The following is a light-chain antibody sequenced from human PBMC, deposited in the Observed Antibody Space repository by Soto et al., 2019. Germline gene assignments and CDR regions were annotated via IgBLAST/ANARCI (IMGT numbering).Light chain of an antibody. Sequence: AIRMTQSPSSFSASTGDRVTITCRASQGISSYLAWYQQKPGKAPKLLIYAASTLQSGVPSRFSGSGSGTDFTLTISCLQSEAFATYYCQHYYSYPLTFGGGTKVEIK. CDR3: QHYYSYPLT. V-gene: IGKV1-8*01. CDR1: QGISSY. CDR2: AAS. J-gene: IGKJ4*01.